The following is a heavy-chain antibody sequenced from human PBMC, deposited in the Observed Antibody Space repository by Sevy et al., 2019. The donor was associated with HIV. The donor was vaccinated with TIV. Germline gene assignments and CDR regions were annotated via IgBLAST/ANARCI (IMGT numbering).Heavy chain of an antibody. Sequence: GSLRLSCAASGFTFSSYGMQWVRQAPGKGLEWVAVIWNDGSNKYYADSVKGRFTTSRDNSTNTLYLQMNGLGAEDTAVYYCARDVRGEGIRPGDLDYWGQGTLVTVSS. J-gene: IGHJ4*02. CDR2: IWNDGSNK. CDR1: GFTFSSYG. V-gene: IGHV3-33*01. CDR3: ARDVRGEGIRPGDLDY. D-gene: IGHD3-10*02.